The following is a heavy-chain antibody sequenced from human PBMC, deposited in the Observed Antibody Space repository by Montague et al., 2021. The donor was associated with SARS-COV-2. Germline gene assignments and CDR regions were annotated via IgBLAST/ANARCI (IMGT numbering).Heavy chain of an antibody. Sequence: SETLSLTCTVSGGSISSYYWTWIQQPPGKGLESIGYIYHNGSTKYNPSLKSRVTISVDTSKNQFSLKLSSVSVADTAVYYCARGGGNSADYSNYTMDVWGQGTTVTVFS. CDR3: ARGGGNSADYSNYTMDV. CDR1: GGSISSYY. V-gene: IGHV4-59*01. CDR2: IYHNGST. D-gene: IGHD4-23*01. J-gene: IGHJ6*02.